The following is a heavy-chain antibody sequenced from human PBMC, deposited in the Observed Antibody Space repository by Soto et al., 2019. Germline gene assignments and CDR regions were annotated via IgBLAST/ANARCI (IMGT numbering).Heavy chain of an antibody. V-gene: IGHV3-23*01. J-gene: IGHJ5*02. Sequence: LRDSYAASGCIFSGFGMSWISEAPGRGLEWISGISGSGGTTYDADSVKGRFIISRDNSKNTLYLQMNSLRAEDTAIYYCAKGLVLLRSSGQRTLVTVSS. CDR3: AKGLVLLRS. CDR1: GCIFSGFG. D-gene: IGHD2-15*01. CDR2: ISGSGGTT.